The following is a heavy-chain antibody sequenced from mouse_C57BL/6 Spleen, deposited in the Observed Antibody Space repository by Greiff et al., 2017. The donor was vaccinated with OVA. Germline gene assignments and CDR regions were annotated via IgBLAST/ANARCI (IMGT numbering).Heavy chain of an antibody. CDR2: ILPGSGST. Sequence: QVQLQQSGAELMKPGASVKLSCKATGYTFPGYWIEWVKQRPGHGLEWIGEILPGSGSTNYNEKFKGKATFTAATSSNTAYMQLSSLLTEDSAIYYCARWGLRRDYYAMDYWGQGTLVTVSS. CDR1: GYTFPGYW. CDR3: ARWGLRRDYYAMDY. V-gene: IGHV1-9*01. J-gene: IGHJ4*01. D-gene: IGHD2-4*01.